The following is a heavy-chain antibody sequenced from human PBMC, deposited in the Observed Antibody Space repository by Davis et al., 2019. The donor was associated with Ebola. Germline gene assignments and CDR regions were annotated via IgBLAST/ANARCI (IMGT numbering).Heavy chain of an antibody. V-gene: IGHV2-5*02. CDR1: GFSLSTSGVG. CDR2: IYWDDDK. Sequence: SGPMLVKPTQTLTLTCTFSGFSLSTSGVGVGWIRQPPGKALEWLALIYWDDDKRYSPSLKSRLTITKDTSKNQVVLTMANMDPVDTATYFCAHYTRFCSSAACPSWFDPWGQGTLVTVSS. CDR3: AHYTRFCSSAACPSWFDP. J-gene: IGHJ5*02. D-gene: IGHD2-2*01.